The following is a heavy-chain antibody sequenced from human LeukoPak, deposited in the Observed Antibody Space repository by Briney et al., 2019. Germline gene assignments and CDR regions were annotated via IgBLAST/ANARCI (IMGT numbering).Heavy chain of an antibody. CDR3: ARAPAGATLDY. V-gene: IGHV1-2*02. CDR2: INPNSGGT. D-gene: IGHD1-26*01. J-gene: IGHJ4*02. Sequence: ASVKVSCKASGYDFTSVGITWVRRAPGQGLEWMGWINPNSGGTNYAQKFQGRVTMTRDTSISTAYMELSRLRSDDTAVYYCARAPAGATLDYWGQGTLVTVSS. CDR1: GYDFTSVG.